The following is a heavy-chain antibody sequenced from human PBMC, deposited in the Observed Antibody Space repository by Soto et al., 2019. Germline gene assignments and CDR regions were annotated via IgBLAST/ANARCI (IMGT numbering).Heavy chain of an antibody. CDR1: GFTFSSYG. CDR3: AKDQGGYGFDY. V-gene: IGHV3-30*18. J-gene: IGHJ4*02. D-gene: IGHD5-12*01. CDR2: ISYDGSNK. Sequence: PGGSLRLSCAASGFTFSSYGMHWVRQAPGKGLEWVAVISYDGSNKYYADSVKGRFTISRDNSKNTLYLQMNSLRAEDTAVYYCAKDQGGYGFDYWGQGTLVTVSS.